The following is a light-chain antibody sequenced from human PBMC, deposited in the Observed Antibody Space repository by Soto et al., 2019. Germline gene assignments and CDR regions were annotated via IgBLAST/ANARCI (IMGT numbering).Light chain of an antibody. V-gene: IGKV3-15*01. CDR1: QNIRSS. CDR3: LQYNDWPVYT. CDR2: GAS. J-gene: IGKJ2*01. Sequence: ELVMTQSPASLSASPGERVTLSCRASQNIRSSLAWYQQRPGQAPRLLIYGASTRATGIPARFSGSGSGTEFSLTISRLQSEDFGIYYCLQYNDWPVYTFGQGTKVDIK.